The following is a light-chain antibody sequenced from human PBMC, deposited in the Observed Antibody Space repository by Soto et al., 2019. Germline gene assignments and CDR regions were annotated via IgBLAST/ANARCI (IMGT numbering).Light chain of an antibody. CDR2: AAS. CDR1: QGISSW. Sequence: DIQMTQSPSSVSASVGDRVTITWRASQGISSWLGWYQQKPGQAPKLLILAASSLQSGVPPRFSGSESGTEFTLTISSLQPEDVATYYCQQASSFPLTFGGGTKVDIK. CDR3: QQASSFPLT. V-gene: IGKV1-12*01. J-gene: IGKJ4*01.